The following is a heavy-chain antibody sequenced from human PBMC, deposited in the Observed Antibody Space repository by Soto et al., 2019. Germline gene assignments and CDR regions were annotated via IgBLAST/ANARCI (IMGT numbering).Heavy chain of an antibody. V-gene: IGHV3-66*01. CDR1: GFTVSSNY. J-gene: IGHJ4*02. CDR2: IYSGGST. CDR3: ARDERYCSRGSCYSYFDY. Sequence: VQLVESGGGLVQPGGSLRLSCAASGFTVSSNYMSWVRQAPGKGLEWVSVIYSGGSTYYADSVKGRFTISRDNSKNTLYLQMNSLRAEDTAVYYCARDERYCSRGSCYSYFDYWGQGTLVTVSS. D-gene: IGHD2-15*01.